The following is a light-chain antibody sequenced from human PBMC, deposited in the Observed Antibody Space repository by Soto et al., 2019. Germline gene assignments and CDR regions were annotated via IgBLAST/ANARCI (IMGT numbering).Light chain of an antibody. Sequence: DIQMTQSPSSLSASVGDRVSITCRASQSISSYLNWYQQKPGKAPKLLIYAASSLQSWVPSRFTGSGSGTDFTLTISSLRPEDFATYYCQQSYTSWWTFGQGTKVDIK. V-gene: IGKV1-39*01. CDR2: AAS. CDR1: QSISSY. J-gene: IGKJ1*01. CDR3: QQSYTSWWT.